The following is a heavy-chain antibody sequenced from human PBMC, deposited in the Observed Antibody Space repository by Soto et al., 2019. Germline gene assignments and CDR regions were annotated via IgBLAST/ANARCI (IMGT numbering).Heavy chain of an antibody. CDR3: VRQAGGASTPGDDY. CDR1: GYTFVAFD. D-gene: IGHD2-15*01. J-gene: IGHJ4*02. Sequence: QVQLVQSGAEVKKPGASVKVSCKASGYTFVAFDIAWVRQASGQGLEWVGWVNPDTGDTDYKREFQGRLSMTRDTSINTVYRELSSLTPDDTAMYFCVRQAGGASTPGDDYWGQGTLVTVSP. V-gene: IGHV1-8*01. CDR2: VNPDTGDT.